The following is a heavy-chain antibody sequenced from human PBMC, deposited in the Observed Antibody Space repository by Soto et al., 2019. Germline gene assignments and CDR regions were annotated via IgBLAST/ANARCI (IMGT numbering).Heavy chain of an antibody. V-gene: IGHV3-72*01. J-gene: IGHJ4*02. CDR3: ARSTVVTPGDY. D-gene: IGHD4-17*01. Sequence: EVQLVESGGGLVQPGGSLRLSCAASGFTFSDHYMDWVRQAPGKGLEWVGRTRNKANSYTTEYAASVKGRFTISRDDSKNSLHLHMNSLKTEDTAVYYCARSTVVTPGDYWGQGTLVTVSS. CDR2: TRNKANSYTT. CDR1: GFTFSDHY.